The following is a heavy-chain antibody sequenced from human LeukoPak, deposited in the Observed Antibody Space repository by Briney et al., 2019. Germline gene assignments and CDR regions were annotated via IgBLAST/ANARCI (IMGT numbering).Heavy chain of an antibody. CDR2: IIPSIVTT. V-gene: IGHV1-69*05. J-gene: IGHJ4*02. CDR1: GDTINNYA. CDR3: AVGLRRYYFDH. D-gene: IGHD3-3*01. Sequence: SVKVSCKSSGDTINNYAISWVRQAPGQGLEWMGGIIPSIVTTDNAQNFEGRVTLNTDGSTNTAYMELSSLRSEDTAIYYCAVGLRRYYFDHWGQGTLVTVSS.